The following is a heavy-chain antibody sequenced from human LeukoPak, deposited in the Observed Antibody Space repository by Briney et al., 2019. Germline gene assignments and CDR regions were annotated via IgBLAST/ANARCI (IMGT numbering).Heavy chain of an antibody. CDR1: GFTLSTYW. Sequence: GGSLRLSCAASGFTLSTYWMHWVRQAPGKGLVWVSAISSSGGSTYYADSVKGRFTISRDNSKNTLYLQMNSLRAEDTAVYYCAKVPLVTAFKYFDYWGQGTLVTVSS. CDR3: AKVPLVTAFKYFDY. D-gene: IGHD2-21*02. J-gene: IGHJ4*02. V-gene: IGHV3-23*01. CDR2: ISSSGGST.